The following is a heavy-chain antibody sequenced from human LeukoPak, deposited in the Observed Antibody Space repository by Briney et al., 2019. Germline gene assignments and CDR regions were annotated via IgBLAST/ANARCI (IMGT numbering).Heavy chain of an antibody. J-gene: IGHJ4*02. D-gene: IGHD4-17*01. Sequence: GGSLRLSCAASGFSISGKFMTWVRQAPGKGLEWVSAISISGSKTYYADSVKGRFTISRDNSKNTLYLQMNSLRAEDTAVYYCANEIRPNDYWGQGTQVTVSS. CDR3: ANEIRPNDY. CDR1: GFSISGKF. V-gene: IGHV3-23*01. CDR2: ISISGSKT.